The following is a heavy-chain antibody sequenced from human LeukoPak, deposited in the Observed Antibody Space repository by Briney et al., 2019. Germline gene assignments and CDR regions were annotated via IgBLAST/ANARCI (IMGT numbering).Heavy chain of an antibody. V-gene: IGHV3-48*04. D-gene: IGHD2-15*01. CDR3: ARGRVRGCTGGSCKDAFDI. J-gene: IGHJ3*02. CDR2: ISSESSTI. Sequence: GSLRLSCTASAFTFSTYTMNWVRQAPGIGLEWVSYISSESSTIYYADSVKGRFTISRDNAKNSLYLQMNSLRAEDTAIYYCARGRVRGCTGGSCKDAFDIWGQGTMVTVSS. CDR1: AFTFSTYT.